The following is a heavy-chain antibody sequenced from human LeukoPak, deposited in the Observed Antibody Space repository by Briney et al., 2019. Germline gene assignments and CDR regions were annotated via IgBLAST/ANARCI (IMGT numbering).Heavy chain of an antibody. CDR3: ARDIAVAGTYDY. V-gene: IGHV3-23*01. Sequence: GGSLRLSCAASGFTFSIYAMSWVRQAPGKGLEWVSVIGGGGSSTNYADSVKGRFTISRDNSKDTLYLQMNSLRAEDTAVYYCARDIAVAGTYDYWGQGTLVTVSS. CDR2: IGGGGSST. CDR1: GFTFSIYA. D-gene: IGHD6-19*01. J-gene: IGHJ4*02.